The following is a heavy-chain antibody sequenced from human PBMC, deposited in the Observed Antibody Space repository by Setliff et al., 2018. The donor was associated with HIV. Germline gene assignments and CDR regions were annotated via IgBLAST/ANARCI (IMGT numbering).Heavy chain of an antibody. CDR3: VRGVQSPPHYSYYYIDV. V-gene: IGHV1-69*02. CDR1: RSTFNSHT. Sequence: GASVKVSCKASRSTFNSHTINWVQQAPGQGLDWMGRIIPILGVANYAQRFQGKVTITTDKSTSTAYMELTSLRFDDTAMYYCVRGVQSPPHYSYYYIDVWGEGTMVTVSS. J-gene: IGHJ6*03. D-gene: IGHD3-3*01. CDR2: IIPILGVA.